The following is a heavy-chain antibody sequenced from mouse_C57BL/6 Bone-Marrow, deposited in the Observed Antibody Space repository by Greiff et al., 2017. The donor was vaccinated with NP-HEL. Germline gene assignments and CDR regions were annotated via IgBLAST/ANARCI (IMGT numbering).Heavy chain of an antibody. D-gene: IGHD1-1*01. CDR1: GFTFSDFY. J-gene: IGHJ3*01. Sequence: DVKLVESGGGLVQSGRSLRLSCATSGFTFSDFYMEWVRQAPGKGLEWIAASRNKANDYTTEYSASVKGRFIVSRDTSQSILYLQMNAMRAEDTAIYYCARDGDYYGSDWFAYWGQGTLVTVSA. CDR3: ARDGDYYGSDWFAY. CDR2: SRNKANDYTT. V-gene: IGHV7-1*01.